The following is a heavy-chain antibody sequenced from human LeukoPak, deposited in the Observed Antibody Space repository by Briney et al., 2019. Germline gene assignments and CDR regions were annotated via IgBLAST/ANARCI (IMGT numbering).Heavy chain of an antibody. V-gene: IGHV4-30-2*06. Sequence: PSETLSLTCTVSGASITSGSYSWSWIRQSPGKGLEWIGYIYKSGTTLYNPSLQGRVTISLDKSKNQFSLGLSSVTAADTAVYYCARENQRLMYNWFDPWGQGTLVTVSS. J-gene: IGHJ5*02. CDR2: IYKSGTT. CDR1: GASITSGSYS. CDR3: ARENQRLMYNWFDP. D-gene: IGHD6-19*01.